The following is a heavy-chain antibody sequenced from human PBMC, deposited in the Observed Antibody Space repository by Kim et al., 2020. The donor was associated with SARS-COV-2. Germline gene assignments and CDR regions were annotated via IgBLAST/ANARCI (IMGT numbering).Heavy chain of an antibody. CDR3: SRDTFGSRDY. CDR2: RT. J-gene: IGHJ4*02. Sequence: RTGTADSVTGRFSISTDTAKNTLYLQMNSLRAEDSAVSYCSRDTFGSRDYWGQGILVTVSS. D-gene: IGHD3-10*01. V-gene: IGHV3-74*01.